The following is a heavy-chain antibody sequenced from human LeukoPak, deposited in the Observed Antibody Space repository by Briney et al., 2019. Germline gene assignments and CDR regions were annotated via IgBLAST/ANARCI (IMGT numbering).Heavy chain of an antibody. CDR1: GGSISSYY. Sequence: SETLSLTCTVSGGSISSYYWSWIRQPPGKGLEWIGYIYYSGSTNYNPSLKSRVTISVDTSKNQFSLKLSSVTAADTAVYYCARVDSSGYYIDYWGQGTPVTVSS. D-gene: IGHD3-22*01. V-gene: IGHV4-59*01. CDR3: ARVDSSGYYIDY. J-gene: IGHJ4*02. CDR2: IYYSGST.